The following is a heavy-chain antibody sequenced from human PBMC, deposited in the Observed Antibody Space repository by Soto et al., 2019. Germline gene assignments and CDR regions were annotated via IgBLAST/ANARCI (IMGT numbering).Heavy chain of an antibody. D-gene: IGHD1-26*01. CDR1: GFTFSTYG. V-gene: IGHV3-30*02. J-gene: IGHJ3*02. Sequence: GGSLRLSCAASGFTFSTYGMHWVRQAPGKGLEWVAVMGNDGITTFYADSVKGRFTISRDNSKNTLFLQMNSPRADDTAVYYCAKEFQWELHAFDIWGQGTMVTV. CDR3: AKEFQWELHAFDI. CDR2: MGNDGITT.